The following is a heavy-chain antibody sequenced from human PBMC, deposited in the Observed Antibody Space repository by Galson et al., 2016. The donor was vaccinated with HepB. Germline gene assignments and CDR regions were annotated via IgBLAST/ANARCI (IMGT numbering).Heavy chain of an antibody. J-gene: IGHJ4*02. CDR1: GFTFTSYS. V-gene: IGHV3-48*02. CDR3: ARDPLGYSYALVRYFDY. Sequence: SLRLSCAASGFTFTSYSMNWVRQVPGKGLVWVSYIGSSPGTVYYADSVKGRFTISRDNAKNSLYLQMNSLRDEDTAVYYCARDPLGYSYALVRYFDYWGQGTLVTVSS. CDR2: IGSSPGTV. D-gene: IGHD5-18*01.